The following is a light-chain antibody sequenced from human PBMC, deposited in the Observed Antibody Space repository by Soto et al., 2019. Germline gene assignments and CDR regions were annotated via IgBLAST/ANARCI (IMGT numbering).Light chain of an antibody. CDR1: SSDVGGYNY. Sequence: QSALPQPASLSGSNGQSISISCPGTSSDVGGYNYVSWYQQHPGKAPKFMIYDVSNRPSGVSNRFSGSKSGKTASLTISGLQAEDEADYYCSSYTTSNTRQIVCGTGTKVTAL. CDR2: DVS. CDR3: SSYTTSNTRQIV. V-gene: IGLV2-14*01. J-gene: IGLJ1*01.